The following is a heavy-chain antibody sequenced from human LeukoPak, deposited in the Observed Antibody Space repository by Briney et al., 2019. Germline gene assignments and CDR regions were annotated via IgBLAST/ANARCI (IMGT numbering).Heavy chain of an antibody. CDR1: GSTFSSYA. V-gene: IGHV1-69*13. Sequence: ASVQVSCKASGSTFSSYAISWVRQAPGQGLEWMGGIIPIFGTANYAQKFQGRVTITADESTSTAYMELSSLRSEDTAVYYCARAPRAAATRNSLDYWGQGTLVTVSS. D-gene: IGHD2-15*01. CDR2: IIPIFGTA. CDR3: ARAPRAAATRNSLDY. J-gene: IGHJ4*02.